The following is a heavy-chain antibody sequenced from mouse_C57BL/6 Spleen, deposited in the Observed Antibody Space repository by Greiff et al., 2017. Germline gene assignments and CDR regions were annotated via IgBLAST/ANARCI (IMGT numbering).Heavy chain of an antibody. CDR3: TRGLRQIAY. CDR2: LDPENGDT. Sequence: EVQVVESGAELVRPGASVKLSCTASGFNIKDDYMHWVKQRPEQGLEWIGWLDPENGDTEYASKFQGKATITADTSSNSAYLQLSSLTSEDTAVYYCTRGLRQIAYWGQGTLVTVSA. J-gene: IGHJ3*01. D-gene: IGHD2-4*01. V-gene: IGHV14-4*01. CDR1: GFNIKDDY.